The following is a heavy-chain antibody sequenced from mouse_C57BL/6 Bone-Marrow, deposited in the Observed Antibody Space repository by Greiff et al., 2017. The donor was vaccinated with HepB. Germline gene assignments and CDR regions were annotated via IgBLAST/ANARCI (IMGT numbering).Heavy chain of an antibody. CDR3: ARHYYGSLYAMDY. D-gene: IGHD1-1*01. V-gene: IGHV1-69*01. CDR2: IDPSDSYT. CDR1: GYTFTSYW. J-gene: IGHJ4*01. Sequence: VQLQQPGAELVMPGASVKLSCKASGYTFTSYWMHWVKQRPGQGLEWIGEIDPSDSYTNYNQKFKGKSTLTVDKSSSTAYMQLSSLTSEDSAVYYCARHYYGSLYAMDYWGQGTSVTVSS.